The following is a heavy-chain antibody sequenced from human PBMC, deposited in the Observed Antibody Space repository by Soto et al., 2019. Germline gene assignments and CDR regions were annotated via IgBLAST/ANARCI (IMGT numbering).Heavy chain of an antibody. CDR2: IYYSGST. CDR1: GGSISSYY. D-gene: IGHD3-16*01. Sequence: SETLSLTCTVSGGSISSYYWSWIRQPPGKGLEWIGYIYYSGSTNYNPSLKSRVTISVDTSKNQFSLKLSSVTAADTAVYYCASRSRGGDDAFEIWGQGTMVTVSS. J-gene: IGHJ3*02. V-gene: IGHV4-59*12. CDR3: ASRSRGGDDAFEI.